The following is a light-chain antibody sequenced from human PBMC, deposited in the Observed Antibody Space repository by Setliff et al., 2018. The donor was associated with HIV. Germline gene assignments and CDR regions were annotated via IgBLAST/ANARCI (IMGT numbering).Light chain of an antibody. Sequence: QSVLTQTPSASGTPGQGVTISCSGGSSNIGTNTVNWYQQLPGTAPKLLMYSDNQRPSGVPDRFSGSKSGTSASLAISGLQSEDEADYYCATWDDSLNGRVFGTGTNVTVL. CDR3: ATWDDSLNGRV. CDR2: SDN. V-gene: IGLV1-44*01. J-gene: IGLJ1*01. CDR1: SSNIGTNT.